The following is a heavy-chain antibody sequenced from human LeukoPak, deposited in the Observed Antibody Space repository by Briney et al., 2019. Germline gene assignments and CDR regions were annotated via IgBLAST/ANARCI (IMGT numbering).Heavy chain of an antibody. Sequence: TSETLSLTCTVSGGSISGYYWSCIRQPPGKGLEWIGYIYYSGSTNYNPSLKSRVTISVDTSKNQFSLKLSSVTAADTAVYYCARVKINGDDTWFDPWGQGTLVTVSS. CDR1: GGSISGYY. CDR2: IYYSGST. V-gene: IGHV4-59*01. CDR3: ARVKINGDDTWFDP. J-gene: IGHJ5*02. D-gene: IGHD4-17*01.